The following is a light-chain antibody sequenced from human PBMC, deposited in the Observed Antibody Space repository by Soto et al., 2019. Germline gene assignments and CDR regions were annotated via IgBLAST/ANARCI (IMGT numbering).Light chain of an antibody. Sequence: AIRMTQSPSSFSASTGDRVTITCRASQGISSYLAWYQQKPGKAPKLLIYAASTLQSGVPSRFSGSGSGTDFTLTISCLQSEDFATYYCQQYYSYPPTFGQWTKVDIK. CDR1: QGISSY. J-gene: IGKJ1*01. CDR2: AAS. CDR3: QQYYSYPPT. V-gene: IGKV1-8*01.